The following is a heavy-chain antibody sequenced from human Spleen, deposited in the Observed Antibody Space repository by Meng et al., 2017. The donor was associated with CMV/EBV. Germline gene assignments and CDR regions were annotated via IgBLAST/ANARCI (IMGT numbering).Heavy chain of an antibody. CDR1: GFTVSSNY. Sequence: LSWAASGFTVSSNYMNWVRQAPGKGLEWVSVIYRGDSTYYADSVKGRFTISRDNSKNTLYLQMNSLRAEDTAVYYCAREWIQLGYFDYWGQGTLVTVSS. CDR3: AREWIQLGYFDY. D-gene: IGHD5-18*01. V-gene: IGHV3-53*01. J-gene: IGHJ4*02. CDR2: IYRGDST.